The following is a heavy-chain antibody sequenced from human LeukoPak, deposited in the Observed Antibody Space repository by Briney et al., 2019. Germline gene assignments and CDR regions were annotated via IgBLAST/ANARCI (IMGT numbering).Heavy chain of an antibody. V-gene: IGHV4-59*01. D-gene: IGHD1-26*01. J-gene: IGHJ4*02. Sequence: PSETLSLTCTVSGGSMSGYYRSWVRQPPGKGLEWIGDIYYSGSTNYMPSLKSRVTISVDTSKNQFFLIMSSVTAADTAVYYCARAYGGSYSYFDQWGQGTLVTVSS. CDR3: ARAYGGSYSYFDQ. CDR2: IYYSGST. CDR1: GGSMSGYY.